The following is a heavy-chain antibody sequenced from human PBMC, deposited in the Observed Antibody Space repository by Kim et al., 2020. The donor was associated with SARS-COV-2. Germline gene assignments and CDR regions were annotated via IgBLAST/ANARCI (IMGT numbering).Heavy chain of an antibody. Sequence: GGSLRLSCAASGFTFNHVGMHWVRQAPGKGLEWVGRIRSKRDAETTDYAAPVKGRFTISRDDSKTTLSLQMNSLKTEDTAVYYCATGGPEGIYINHWSQG. CDR1: GFTFNHVG. CDR3: ATGGPEGIYINH. CDR2: IRSKRDAETT. D-gene: IGHD5-12*01. J-gene: IGHJ4*02. V-gene: IGHV3-15*01.